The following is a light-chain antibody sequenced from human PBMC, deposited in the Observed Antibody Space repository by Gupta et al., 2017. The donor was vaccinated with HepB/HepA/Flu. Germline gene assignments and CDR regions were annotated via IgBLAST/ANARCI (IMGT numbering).Light chain of an antibody. CDR3: QQYGSSLTWT. V-gene: IGKV3-20*01. Sequence: EIVLTQSPGTLSLSPGERATLSCRASQSVSNNYLGWYQQKPGQAPRLLIYGASSRATGIPDRFSGSGSGTDFTLIISSLEPEDFAVYYCQQYGSSLTWTFGQGTKVEIK. J-gene: IGKJ1*01. CDR2: GAS. CDR1: QSVSNNY.